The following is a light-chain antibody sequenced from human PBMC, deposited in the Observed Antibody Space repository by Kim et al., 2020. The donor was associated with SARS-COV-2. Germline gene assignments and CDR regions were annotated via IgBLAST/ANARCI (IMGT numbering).Light chain of an antibody. Sequence: VTITFTGSSSNIGAGYDVHWYQQLPGTAPKLLIYRNNNRPSGVPDRFSGSKSGTSASLAITGLQAEDEADYYCQSYDSSLNVVVFGGGTQLTVL. CDR3: QSYDSSLNVVV. V-gene: IGLV1-40*01. CDR2: RNN. CDR1: SSNIGAGYD. J-gene: IGLJ2*01.